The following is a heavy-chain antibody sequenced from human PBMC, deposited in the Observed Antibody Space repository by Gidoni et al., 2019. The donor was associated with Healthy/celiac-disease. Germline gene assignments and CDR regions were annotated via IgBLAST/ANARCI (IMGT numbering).Heavy chain of an antibody. CDR3: ARPGLMITFGGVIVMPFDY. Sequence: HLQLQESGPGLVKPSETLSLTCTVSGGSISSSSSYWGWIRQPPGKGLEWIGSIYYSGSTSYNTYLKSRVTISVDTSKNQLSLKLRAVTAADTAVYYCARPGLMITFGGVIVMPFDYWGQGTLVTVSS. J-gene: IGHJ4*02. D-gene: IGHD3-16*02. CDR2: IYYSGST. V-gene: IGHV4-39*01. CDR1: GGSISSSSSY.